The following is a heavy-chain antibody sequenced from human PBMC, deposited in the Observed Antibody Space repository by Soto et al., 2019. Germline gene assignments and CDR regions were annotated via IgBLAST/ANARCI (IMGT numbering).Heavy chain of an antibody. CDR2: INHSGST. D-gene: IGHD3-3*01. Sequence: SETLSLTCAGYGGSFSGYYWSWIRQPPGKGLEWIGEINHSGSTNYNPSLKSRVTISVDTSKNQFSLKLSSVTAADTAVYYCARGRVFGVVIKNYYGMDVWGQGTTVTVSS. CDR1: GGSFSGYY. J-gene: IGHJ6*02. V-gene: IGHV4-34*01. CDR3: ARGRVFGVVIKNYYGMDV.